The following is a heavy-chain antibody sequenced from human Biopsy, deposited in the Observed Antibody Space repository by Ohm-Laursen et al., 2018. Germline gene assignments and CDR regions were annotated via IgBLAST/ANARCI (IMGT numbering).Heavy chain of an antibody. D-gene: IGHD2/OR15-2a*01. CDR2: TYYRGTS. V-gene: IGHV4-59*02. J-gene: IGHJ3*02. CDR1: GGSVCDYF. CDR3: AAFPFSGGPAFDI. Sequence: GTLSLTCSVSGGSVCDYFLSWIRLVPGKRPEWIGYTYYRGTSENNPSLRSRVTTSVDISRNQFFLNMKSVTGADTAVYYCAAFPFSGGPAFDIWGQGTTVIVSS.